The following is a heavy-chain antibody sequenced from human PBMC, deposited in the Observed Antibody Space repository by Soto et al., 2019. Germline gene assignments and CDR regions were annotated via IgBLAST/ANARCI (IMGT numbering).Heavy chain of an antibody. V-gene: IGHV1-69*19. J-gene: IGHJ4*02. CDR3: AREVQGHTPAFVY. CDR2: ISPMFGAA. CDR1: GGTFNTYA. Sequence: QVQLVQSGAEIKKPGSSVKVSCQSSGGTFNTYAMNWVRQAPGQGPEWMGDISPMFGAANYAPKFQGRVTITADESTGTSYMQLSSLTSEDTALYFCAREVQGHTPAFVYWGQGTLVTVSS.